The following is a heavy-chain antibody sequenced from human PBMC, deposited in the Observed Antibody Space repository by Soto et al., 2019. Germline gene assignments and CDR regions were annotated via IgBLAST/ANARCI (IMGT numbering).Heavy chain of an antibody. D-gene: IGHD3-10*01. J-gene: IGHJ4*02. CDR2: FRSSGDGGTT. V-gene: IGHV3-23*01. CDR3: AKRVNSGPGSQYFDY. Sequence: LRLSCAASGFTFSSYSMSWVRQAPGKGLEWVSGFRSSGDGGTTYYADPVKGRFTISRDNSKNTLFLQMNSLRAEDTAIYYCAKRVNSGPGSQYFDYWGQGTLVTVSS. CDR1: GFTFSSYS.